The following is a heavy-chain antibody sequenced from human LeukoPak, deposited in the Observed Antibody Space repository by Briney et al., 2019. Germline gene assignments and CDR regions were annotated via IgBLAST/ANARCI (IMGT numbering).Heavy chain of an antibody. Sequence: SVEVSCKASGGTFSSYAISWVRQAPGQGLEWMGRIIPIFGIANYAQKFQGRVTITADKSTSTAYMELSSLRSEDTAVYYCARDRRIAAASYYYGMDVWGQGTTVTVSS. J-gene: IGHJ6*02. V-gene: IGHV1-69*04. CDR2: IIPIFGIA. D-gene: IGHD6-13*01. CDR1: GGTFSSYA. CDR3: ARDRRIAAASYYYGMDV.